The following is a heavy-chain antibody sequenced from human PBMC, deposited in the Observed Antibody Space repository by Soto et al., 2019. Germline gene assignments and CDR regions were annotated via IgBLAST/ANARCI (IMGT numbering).Heavy chain of an antibody. J-gene: IGHJ6*03. CDR1: GYTFTSYA. D-gene: IGHD6-13*01. CDR2: MNPNSGNT. CDR3: ARTDAAVGYYYYYYMDV. V-gene: IGHV1-8*01. Sequence: ASVKVSCKASGYTFTSYAINWVRQATGQELEWMGWMNPNSGNTGYAQKLQGRVTMTRNTSISTAYMELSSLRSEDTAVYYCARTDAAVGYYYYYYMDVWGKGTTVTVSS.